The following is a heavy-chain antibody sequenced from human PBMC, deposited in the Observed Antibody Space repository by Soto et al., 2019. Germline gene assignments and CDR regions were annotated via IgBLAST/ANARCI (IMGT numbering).Heavy chain of an antibody. V-gene: IGHV1-69*08. CDR3: ARDPADILTCYYKGEYYFDY. J-gene: IGHJ4*02. CDR1: GGTFSSYT. CDR2: IIPILGIA. D-gene: IGHD3-9*01. Sequence: QVQLVQSGAEVKKPGSSVKVSCKASGGTFSSYTISWVRQAPGQGLEWMGRIIPILGIANYAQKFQGRVTITADKSTSTAYMELSSLRSEDTAVYYCARDPADILTCYYKGEYYFDYWGQGTLVTVSS.